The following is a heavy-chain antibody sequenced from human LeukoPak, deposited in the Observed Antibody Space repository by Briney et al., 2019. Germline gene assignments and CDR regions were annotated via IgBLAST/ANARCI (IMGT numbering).Heavy chain of an antibody. J-gene: IGHJ4*02. D-gene: IGHD5-12*01. CDR2: LSANGGKT. CDR1: GFAFSTYA. CDR3: AKGPDSGLRYFDY. V-gene: IGHV3-23*01. Sequence: GGSLRLSCAASGFAFSTYAMSWVRQVPEKGLEWVSALSANGGKTYYTDSVKGRFTISRDNSHNTLYLQMNSLRAEDTAVYYCAKGPDSGLRYFDYWGQGTLVTVSS.